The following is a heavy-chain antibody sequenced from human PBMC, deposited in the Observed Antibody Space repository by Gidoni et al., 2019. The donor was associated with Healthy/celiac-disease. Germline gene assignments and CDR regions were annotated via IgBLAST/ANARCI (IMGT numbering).Heavy chain of an antibody. CDR1: GFTFSSYG. CDR2: ISYDGSNK. D-gene: IGHD2-21*01. Sequence: QVQLVESGGGVVQPGRYLRLSCADSGFTFSSYGLHWVRQAPGKGLEWVAVISYDGSNKYYADSVKGRFTISRDNSKNTLYLQMNSLRAEDTAVYYCAKDPSFRRPYYYYGMDVWGQGTTVTVSS. CDR3: AKDPSFRRPYYYYGMDV. J-gene: IGHJ6*02. V-gene: IGHV3-30*18.